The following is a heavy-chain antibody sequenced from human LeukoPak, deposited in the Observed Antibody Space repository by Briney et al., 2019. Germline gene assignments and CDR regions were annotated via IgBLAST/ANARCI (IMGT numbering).Heavy chain of an antibody. D-gene: IGHD2-21*02. CDR1: GGTFSSYA. CDR2: IIPLFGTT. V-gene: IGHV1-69*13. CDR3: ARPNCGGDCYSDRGAFDI. J-gene: IGHJ3*02. Sequence: SVKVSCKASGGTFSSYAISWVRQAPGQGLEWMGGIIPLFGTTNYAQKFQGRVSITADESTNTAYMELSSLRSEDTAVYYCARPNCGGDCYSDRGAFDIWGQGTRVTVSS.